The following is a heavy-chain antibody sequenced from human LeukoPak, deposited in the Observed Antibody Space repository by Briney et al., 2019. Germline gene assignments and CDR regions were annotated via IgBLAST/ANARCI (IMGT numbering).Heavy chain of an antibody. CDR1: GYTFTSYY. V-gene: IGHV1-46*01. Sequence: ASVKVSCKASGYTFTSYYMHWVRQPPGQGLEWMGIINPNGGSTSYAQKFQGRVTMPRDMSTSTVYMELSSLRSEDTAVYYCARDPASTGYFDYWGQGTLVTVSS. J-gene: IGHJ4*02. CDR3: ARDPASTGYFDY. D-gene: IGHD6-25*01. CDR2: INPNGGST.